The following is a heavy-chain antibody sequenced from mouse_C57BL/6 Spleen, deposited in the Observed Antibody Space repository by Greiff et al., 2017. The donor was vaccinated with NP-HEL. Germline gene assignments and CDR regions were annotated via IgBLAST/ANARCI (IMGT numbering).Heavy chain of an antibody. V-gene: IGHV14-2*01. Sequence: VQLQQSGAELVKPGASVKLSCTASGFNIKDYYMHWVKQRTEQGLEWIGRIDPEDGATKYAPKFQGKATITADTSSNTAYLQLSSLTSEDTAVYYCAKYYYDPSYWYFDVWGTGTTVTVSS. CDR2: IDPEDGAT. CDR1: GFNIKDYY. J-gene: IGHJ1*03. D-gene: IGHD2-4*01. CDR3: AKYYYDPSYWYFDV.